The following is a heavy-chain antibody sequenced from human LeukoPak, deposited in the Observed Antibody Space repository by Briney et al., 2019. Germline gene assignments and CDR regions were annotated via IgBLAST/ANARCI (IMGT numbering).Heavy chain of an antibody. CDR1: GYSFTTYW. J-gene: IGHJ4*02. CDR2: INPGDSDP. V-gene: IGHV5-51*01. Sequence: GESLKISCKGSGYSFTTYWIGWVRQMPGKGLEWVGIINPGDSDPRYRPSFQGQVTISADKPISTAYLQWSGLKASDTAMYYCARHGLGSSWFGFDYWGQGTLVTVSS. D-gene: IGHD6-13*01. CDR3: ARHGLGSSWFGFDY.